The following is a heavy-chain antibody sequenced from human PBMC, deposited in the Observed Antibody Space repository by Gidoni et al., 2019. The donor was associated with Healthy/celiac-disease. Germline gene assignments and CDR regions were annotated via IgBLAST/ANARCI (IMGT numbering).Heavy chain of an antibody. V-gene: IGHV4-39*01. CDR1: GGSISSSSYY. J-gene: IGHJ4*02. Sequence: QLQLQESGPGLVKPSETLSITCTVSGGSISSSSYYWGWIRQPPGKGLEWIGSIYYSGSTYYNPSLKSRVTISVDTSKNQFSLKLSSVTAADTAVYYCARNDFDYYDSSGYYPPEYWGQGTLVTVSS. CDR3: ARNDFDYYDSSGYYPPEY. D-gene: IGHD3-22*01. CDR2: IYYSGST.